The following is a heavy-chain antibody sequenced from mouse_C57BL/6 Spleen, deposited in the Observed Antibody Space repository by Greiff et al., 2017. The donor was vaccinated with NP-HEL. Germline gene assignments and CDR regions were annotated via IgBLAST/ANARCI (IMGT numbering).Heavy chain of an antibody. CDR2: IDPEDGDT. CDR3: TRYGNYGSWFAY. Sequence: DVKLQESGAELVRPGASVKLSCTASGFNIKDYYMHWVKQRPEQGLEWIGRIDPEDGDTEYAPKFQGKATMTADTSSNTAYLQLSSLTSEDTAVYYGTRYGNYGSWFAYWGQGTRVTVSA. J-gene: IGHJ3*01. V-gene: IGHV14-1*01. CDR1: GFNIKDYY. D-gene: IGHD2-1*01.